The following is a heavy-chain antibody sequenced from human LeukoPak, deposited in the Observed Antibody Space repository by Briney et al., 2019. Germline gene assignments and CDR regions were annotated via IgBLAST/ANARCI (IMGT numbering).Heavy chain of an antibody. CDR2: IYTSGST. J-gene: IGHJ4*02. Sequence: SETLSLTCTVSGGSISSGSYYWSWIRQPAGKGLEWIGRIYTSGSTNYNPSLKSRVTISVDTSKNQFSLKLSSVTAADTAVYYCARDNDFWSGYLFDYWGQGTLVTVSS. V-gene: IGHV4-61*02. CDR3: ARDNDFWSGYLFDY. CDR1: GGSISSGSYY. D-gene: IGHD3-3*01.